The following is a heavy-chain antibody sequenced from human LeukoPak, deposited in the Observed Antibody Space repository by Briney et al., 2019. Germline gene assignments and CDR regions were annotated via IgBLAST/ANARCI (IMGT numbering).Heavy chain of an antibody. V-gene: IGHV3-66*01. J-gene: IGHJ3*02. CDR2: LYSGGSA. Sequence: GGSLKLSCAASGITVSSNYMTWVRQAPGKGLEWVSVLYSGGSAHYADSVMGRFTISRDNSKNTLYLHMNSLRAEDTAMFYCARSKLERGAFDIWGRGTMVTVSS. CDR3: ARSKLERGAFDI. D-gene: IGHD1-1*01. CDR1: GITVSSNY.